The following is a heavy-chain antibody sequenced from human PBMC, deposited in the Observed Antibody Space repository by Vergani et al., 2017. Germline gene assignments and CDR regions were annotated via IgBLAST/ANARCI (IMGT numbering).Heavy chain of an antibody. CDR3: AKDPSSIAVAGTFDY. J-gene: IGHJ4*02. V-gene: IGHV3-21*04. D-gene: IGHD6-19*01. CDR2: ISSSSSYI. Sequence: EVQLVESGGGLVKPGGSLRLSCAASGFTFSSYSMNWVRQAPGKGLEWVSSISSSSSYIYYADSVKGRFTISRDNAKNSLYLQMNSLRAEDTAVYYCAKDPSSIAVAGTFDYWGQGTLVTVSS. CDR1: GFTFSSYS.